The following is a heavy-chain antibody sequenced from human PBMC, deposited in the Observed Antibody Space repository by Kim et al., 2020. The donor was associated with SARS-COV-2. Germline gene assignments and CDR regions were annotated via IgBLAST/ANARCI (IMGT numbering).Heavy chain of an antibody. Sequence: YPGSVKGRFTISRENAKNSLYLQMNSLRAGDTAVYYCARSKRTEGDAFDIWGQGTMVTVSS. D-gene: IGHD1-1*01. V-gene: IGHV3-13*01. J-gene: IGHJ3*02. CDR3: ARSKRTEGDAFDI.